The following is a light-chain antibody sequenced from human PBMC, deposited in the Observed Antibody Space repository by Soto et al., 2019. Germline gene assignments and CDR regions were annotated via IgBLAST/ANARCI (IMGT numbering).Light chain of an antibody. CDR2: DAS. V-gene: IGKV3-11*01. Sequence: EIVLTQSPATLSLSPGERATLSCRASQNVSTYLAWYQQKPGQAPRLLIYDASNRATGIPARFSGSGSGTDFTLTISRLAPEDSAVYYCQQRTNSLTFGPGTKVDIK. CDR1: QNVSTY. J-gene: IGKJ3*01. CDR3: QQRTNSLT.